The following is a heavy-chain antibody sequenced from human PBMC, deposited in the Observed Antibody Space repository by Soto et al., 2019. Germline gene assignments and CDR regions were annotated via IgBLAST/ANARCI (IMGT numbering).Heavy chain of an antibody. CDR2: ISGSGGST. J-gene: IGHJ3*02. CDR3: ARPGVVTMIVVVITGGAFDI. CDR1: GFAFISNA. Sequence: PGGSLRLSCAASGFAFISNAMSWVRQAPGKGLAWVSAISGSGGSTYYADSVKGRFTISRDNSKNTLYLQMNSLRAEDTAVYYCARPGVVTMIVVVITGGAFDIWGQGTMVTVSS. D-gene: IGHD3-22*01. V-gene: IGHV3-23*01.